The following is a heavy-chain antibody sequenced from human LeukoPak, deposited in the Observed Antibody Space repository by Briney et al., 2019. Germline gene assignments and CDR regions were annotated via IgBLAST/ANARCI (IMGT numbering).Heavy chain of an antibody. J-gene: IGHJ6*02. CDR1: GDSISSYY. CDR2: IYDSGST. Sequence: SETLSLTCTVSGDSISSYYWSWIRQPPGKGLEWIGYIYDSGSTNYNPSPKSRVTIPVDTSKNQFSLKLSSVTAADTAVYYCASGNRYYDILTGDYYYNGMDVWGQGTTVTVSS. V-gene: IGHV4-59*01. CDR3: ASGNRYYDILTGDYYYNGMDV. D-gene: IGHD3-9*01.